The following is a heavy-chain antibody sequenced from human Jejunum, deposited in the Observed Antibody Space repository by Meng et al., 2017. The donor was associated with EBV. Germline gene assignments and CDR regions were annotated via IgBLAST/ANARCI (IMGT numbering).Heavy chain of an antibody. D-gene: IGHD1-26*01. V-gene: IGHV2-5*02. CDR1: GFPLTTNGVG. CDR3: AHRVLKGTTVGLYNWFDP. CDR2: IFGDDDQ. J-gene: IGHJ5*02. Sequence: QTVVTPTGNLTLTATFSGFPLTTNGVGVGWLRQPPGKALAWLALIFGDDDQRYNPSLRNRLTITADTSNNQVVLTMTNMDPADTATYFCAHRVLKGTTVGLYNWFDPWSQGTLVTVSS.